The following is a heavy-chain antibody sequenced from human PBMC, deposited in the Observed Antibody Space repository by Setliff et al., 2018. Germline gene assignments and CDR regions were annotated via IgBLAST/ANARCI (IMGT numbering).Heavy chain of an antibody. D-gene: IGHD3-3*01. J-gene: IGHJ6*03. V-gene: IGHV1-8*03. Sequence: ASVKVSCKASGYTFTTYDINWVRQAPGQGLEWMGWMNPNSGNTGYAQKFQGRVTITRNTSISTAYMELSSLRSEDTAVYYCARSGGGYDFWSGYLVSHYYYYYYMDVWGKGTTVTVSS. CDR1: GYTFTTYD. CDR3: ARSGGGYDFWSGYLVSHYYYYYYMDV. CDR2: MNPNSGNT.